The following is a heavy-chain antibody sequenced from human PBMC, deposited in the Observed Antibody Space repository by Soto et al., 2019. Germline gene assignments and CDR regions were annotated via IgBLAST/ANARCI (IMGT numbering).Heavy chain of an antibody. J-gene: IGHJ4*02. CDR1: GGSFKSGSYS. V-gene: IGHV4-61*01. D-gene: IGHD2-21*01. Sequence: QVQLQESGPGLVKPSENLSLTCTVSGGSFKSGSYSWSWIRQPPGKGLEWIGYVYHTGRTSYNPSLKVRVSISMDTSKNQYSLNLDSVTSADTAVDFCARDCAYFDSWGQGTLVTVSS. CDR2: VYHTGRT. CDR3: ARDCAYFDS.